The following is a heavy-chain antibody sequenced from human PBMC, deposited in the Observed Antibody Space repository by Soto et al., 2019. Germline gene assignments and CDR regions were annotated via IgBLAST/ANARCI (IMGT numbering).Heavy chain of an antibody. CDR3: ASLASGYFYY. D-gene: IGHD3-3*01. Sequence: QVQLQESGPGLVKPSETLSLTCTVSGGSISSYYWSWIRQPPGKGLEWIGYNYYSGSTNYNPSLRXXVXTXADTSKNQVSLKLSSVTAADTAVSYCASLASGYFYYWGQGTLVTVSS. V-gene: IGHV4-59*08. CDR1: GGSISSYY. CDR2: NYYSGST. J-gene: IGHJ4*02.